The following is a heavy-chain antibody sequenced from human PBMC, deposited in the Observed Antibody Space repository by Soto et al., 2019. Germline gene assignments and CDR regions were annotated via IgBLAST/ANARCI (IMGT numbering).Heavy chain of an antibody. V-gene: IGHV4-59*08. CDR2: IYYTGST. J-gene: IGHJ5*02. D-gene: IGHD1-20*01. Sequence: QVQLQESGPGLVKPSETLSLTCTVSGGSISRDYWSWIRQPPGKGLEWIGYIYYTGSTNYNPSLESRVTISVDTSKNQFSLKLSSVTAADTAVYYCARQKIITATWFDPWGQGTLVTVSS. CDR1: GGSISRDY. CDR3: ARQKIITATWFDP.